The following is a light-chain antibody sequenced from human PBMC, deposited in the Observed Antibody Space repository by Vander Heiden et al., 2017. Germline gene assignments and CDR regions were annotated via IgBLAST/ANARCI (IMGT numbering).Light chain of an antibody. CDR2: WAS. J-gene: IGKJ4*01. CDR3: QRHDYSPPYT. V-gene: IGKV4-1*01. Sequence: DIVMTQSPDHLAVSLGERATINCKSSQGVLYTSNNKNYLAWYQQKAAQPAKLLIYWASIRVSGVPDRFSGSGCGTDFTLPISSRQAEDVAVYYCQRHDYSPPYTFGGGTKLEIK. CDR1: QGVLYTSNNKNY.